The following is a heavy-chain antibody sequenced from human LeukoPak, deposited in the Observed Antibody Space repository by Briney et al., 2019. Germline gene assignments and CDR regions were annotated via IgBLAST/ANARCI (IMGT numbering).Heavy chain of an antibody. J-gene: IGHJ4*02. CDR3: ARARGGSGWFILYFDY. CDR2: INPSGGST. CDR1: GYTFTSYY. Sequence: ASVKVSCKASGYTFTSYYVHWVRQAPGQGLEWMGMINPSGGSTSYAQKFQGRVTMTRDTSTSTVYMELSSLRSEDTAVYYCARARGGSGWFILYFDYWGQGTLVTVSS. D-gene: IGHD6-19*01. V-gene: IGHV1-46*01.